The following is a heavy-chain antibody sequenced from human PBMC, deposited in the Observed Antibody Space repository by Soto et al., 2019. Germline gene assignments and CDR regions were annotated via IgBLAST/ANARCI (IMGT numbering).Heavy chain of an antibody. CDR2: ISSSGSTI. CDR3: ARASYYYGSGSYSFDY. V-gene: IGHV3-48*03. Sequence: GGSLRLSCAASGFTFSSYEMNWVRQAPGKGLEWVSYISSSGSTIYYVDSVKGRFTISRDNAKNSLYLQMNSLRAEDTAVYYCARASYYYGSGSYSFDYWGQGTLVTVSS. CDR1: GFTFSSYE. J-gene: IGHJ4*02. D-gene: IGHD3-10*01.